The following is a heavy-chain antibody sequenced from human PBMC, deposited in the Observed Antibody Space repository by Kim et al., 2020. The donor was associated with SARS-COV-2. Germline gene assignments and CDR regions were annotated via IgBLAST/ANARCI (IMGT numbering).Heavy chain of an antibody. J-gene: IGHJ6*03. CDR3: ALSHSYYYYMDV. V-gene: IGHV1-69*01. Sequence: NYAQKFQGRVTITADESTSTAYMELSSLRSEDTAVYYCALSHSYYYYMDVWGKGTTVTVSS.